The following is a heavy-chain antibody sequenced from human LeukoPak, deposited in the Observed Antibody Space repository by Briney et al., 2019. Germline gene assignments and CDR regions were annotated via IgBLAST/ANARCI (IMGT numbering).Heavy chain of an antibody. CDR1: VGSITSSNHL. J-gene: IGHJ4*02. CDR3: ARQKGSTGFFDF. V-gene: IGHV4-39*01. Sequence: SETLSLTCSVSVGSITSSNHLWGWIRQTPGDGLEWIGSVVFHNTYYNPSLKSRVTISVDRTRSLLYLDLRSVTAADTALYYCARQKGSTGFFDFWGQGTLVTVSS. D-gene: IGHD6-25*01. CDR2: VVFHNT.